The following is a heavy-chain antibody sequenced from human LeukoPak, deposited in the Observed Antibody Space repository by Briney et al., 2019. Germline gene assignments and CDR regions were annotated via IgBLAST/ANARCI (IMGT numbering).Heavy chain of an antibody. CDR1: GFTFSNYA. D-gene: IGHD3-10*01. V-gene: IGHV3-23*01. CDR2: ISGTAGST. J-gene: IGHJ3*01. CDR3: ARAFGEPPRHH. Sequence: GGSLRLSCVASGFTFSNYAMSWVRQAPGKGLEWVSSISGTAGSTYYADSVKGRFTISRDNAKNSLYLQMNSLRAEDTAVYYCARAFGEPPRHHWGQGTMVTVSS.